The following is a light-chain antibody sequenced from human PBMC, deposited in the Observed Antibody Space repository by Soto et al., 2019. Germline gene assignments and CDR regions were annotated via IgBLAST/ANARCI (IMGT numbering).Light chain of an antibody. V-gene: IGKV1-39*01. CDR3: QQSYSTPRT. Sequence: DIQMTQSPSSLSASVRDRVTITCRASQSISSYLNWYQQKPGKAPKLLIYSASSLQSGVPSRFSGSGFGTEFTLTISSLQPEDFATYYCQQSYSTPRTSGQGTKVDIK. J-gene: IGKJ1*01. CDR2: SAS. CDR1: QSISSY.